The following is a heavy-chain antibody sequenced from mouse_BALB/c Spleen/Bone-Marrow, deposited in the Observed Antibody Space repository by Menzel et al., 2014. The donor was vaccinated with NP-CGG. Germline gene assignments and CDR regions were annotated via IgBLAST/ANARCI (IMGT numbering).Heavy chain of an antibody. D-gene: IGHD1-1*01. V-gene: IGHV3-6*02. CDR3: ARGNYYWFAY. J-gene: IGHJ3*01. Sequence: DVKLQESGPGLVKPSQSLSLTCSVTGYSIASGFYWNWIRQFPGNKLEWMGYISFDGTNNYDPSLKNRISITRDTSKNQFFLKLNSVTTEGTATYYCARGNYYWFAYWGQGTLVTVSA. CDR2: ISFDGTN. CDR1: GYSIASGFY.